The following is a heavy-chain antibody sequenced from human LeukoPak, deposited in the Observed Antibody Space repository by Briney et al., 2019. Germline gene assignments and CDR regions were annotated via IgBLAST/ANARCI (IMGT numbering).Heavy chain of an antibody. D-gene: IGHD3-22*01. V-gene: IGHV3-23*01. J-gene: IGHJ3*02. CDR3: AKDRFYYDSSGIDAFDI. Sequence: PGGSLRLSCAASGFTFSSYAMSWVRQAPGKGLEWVSAISGSGGSTYYADSVKGRFTISRDNSKNTLYLQMNSLRAEDTAVYSCAKDRFYYDSSGIDAFDIWGQGTMVTVSS. CDR2: ISGSGGST. CDR1: GFTFSSYA.